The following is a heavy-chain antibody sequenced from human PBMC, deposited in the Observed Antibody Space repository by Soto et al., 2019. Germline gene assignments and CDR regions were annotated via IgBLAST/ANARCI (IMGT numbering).Heavy chain of an antibody. D-gene: IGHD2-21*02. V-gene: IGHV2-5*02. CDR2: IYWDDDK. J-gene: IGHJ6*02. CDR1: GFSLSTIGVG. Sequence: QITLKESGPTLVKPTQPLTLTCTFSGFSLSTIGVGVGWIRQPPGKALEWLALIYWDDDKRYSPSLKSRLTVTKDTSKNQVVLTMTNMDPVYTATYYCVQSRCGGDCLQSYSSHSYYGLDVWGQGTKVTVSS. CDR3: VQSRCGGDCLQSYSSHSYYGLDV.